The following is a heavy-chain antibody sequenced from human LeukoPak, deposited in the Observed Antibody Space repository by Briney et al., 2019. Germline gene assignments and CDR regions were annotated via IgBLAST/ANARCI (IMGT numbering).Heavy chain of an antibody. D-gene: IGHD1-26*01. J-gene: IGHJ2*01. Sequence: SETLSLTCAVYGGSFSGYYWSWIRQPPGKGLEWIGEINHSGSTNYNPSLKSRVMLSVDTSKNQFSLKLRSVTGADTAVYYCARRAVGATKVRSWYFDLWGRGTLVTVSS. V-gene: IGHV4-34*01. CDR3: ARRAVGATKVRSWYFDL. CDR2: INHSGST. CDR1: GGSFSGYY.